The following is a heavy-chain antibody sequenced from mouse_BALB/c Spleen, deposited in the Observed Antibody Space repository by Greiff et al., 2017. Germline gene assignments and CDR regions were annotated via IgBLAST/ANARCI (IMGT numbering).Heavy chain of an antibody. J-gene: IGHJ1*01. D-gene: IGHD1-1*01. V-gene: IGHV2-9*02. CDR1: GFSLTSYG. CDR3: ARDYYGSSYDWYFDV. Sequence: VKLMESGPGLVAPSQSLSITCTVSGFSLTSYGVHWVRQPPGKGLEWLGVIWAGGSTNYNSALMSRLSISKDNSKSQVFLKMNSLQTDDTAMYYCARDYYGSSYDWYFDVWGAGTTVTVSS. CDR2: IWAGGST.